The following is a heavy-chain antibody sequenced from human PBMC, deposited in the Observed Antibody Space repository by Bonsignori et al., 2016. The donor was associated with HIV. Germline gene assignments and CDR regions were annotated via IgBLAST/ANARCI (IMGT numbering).Heavy chain of an antibody. CDR2: ISGSGDAT. Sequence: GGSLRLSCAASGFTFSSYAMTWVRQAPGKGPEWVSDISGSGDATYYADSVKGRFTISRDNFNNTLYLQMNSLRAEDTAVYYCAKSTRPPDFWGQGTLVTVSS. D-gene: IGHD6-6*01. V-gene: IGHV3-23*01. CDR3: AKSTRPPDF. J-gene: IGHJ4*02. CDR1: GFTFSSYA.